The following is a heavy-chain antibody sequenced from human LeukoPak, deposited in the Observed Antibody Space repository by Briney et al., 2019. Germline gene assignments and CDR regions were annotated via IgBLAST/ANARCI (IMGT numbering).Heavy chain of an antibody. CDR2: IYSGGST. CDR1: X. CDR3: ARDVREQLPPRWSYYYYMDV. D-gene: IGHD6-13*01. V-gene: IGHV3-66*01. J-gene: IGHJ6*03. Sequence: XXSWVRQAPGKGLEWVSVIYSGGSTDYADSVKGRFTISRDNSKNTLYLQMNSLRAEDTAVYYCARDVREQLPPRWSYYYYMDVWGKGTTVTISS.